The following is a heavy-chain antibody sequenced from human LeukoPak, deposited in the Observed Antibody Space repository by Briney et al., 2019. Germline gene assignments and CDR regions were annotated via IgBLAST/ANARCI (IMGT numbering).Heavy chain of an antibody. CDR1: GFTFDDYA. CDR2: ISWNSGSI. CDR3: ARGTPMAADY. Sequence: PGRSLRLSCAASGFTFDDYAMHWVRQAPGKGLEWVSGISWNSGSIGYADSVKGRFTISRDNAKNSLYLQMSSLRAEDTAVYYCARGTPMAADYWGQGTLVTVSS. D-gene: IGHD5-18*01. V-gene: IGHV3-9*01. J-gene: IGHJ4*02.